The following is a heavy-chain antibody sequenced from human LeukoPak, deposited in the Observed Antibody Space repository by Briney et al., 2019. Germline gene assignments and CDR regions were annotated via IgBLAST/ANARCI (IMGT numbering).Heavy chain of an antibody. CDR1: GFTFSNFA. D-gene: IGHD5-24*01. Sequence: GGSLRLSCAASGFTFSNFAMSWVRQAPGKGLEWVSTISGSGGTTYYADSVKGRFTISRDNAKNSLSLQMNSLRAEDTAVYYCAREYNAAFDIWGQGTMATVSS. J-gene: IGHJ3*02. CDR2: ISGSGGTT. V-gene: IGHV3-23*01. CDR3: AREYNAAFDI.